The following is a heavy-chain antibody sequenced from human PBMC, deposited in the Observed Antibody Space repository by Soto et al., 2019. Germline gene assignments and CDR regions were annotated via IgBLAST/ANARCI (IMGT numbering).Heavy chain of an antibody. J-gene: IGHJ4*02. Sequence: TGGSLRLSCAASGFTFSSYAMHWVRQAPGKGLEWVAVISYDGSNKYYADSVKGRFTISRDNSKNTLYLQMNSLRAEDTAVYYCAKAGHSSSWYGLFDYWGQGTLVTVSS. CDR1: GFTFSSYA. CDR2: ISYDGSNK. CDR3: AKAGHSSSWYGLFDY. D-gene: IGHD6-13*01. V-gene: IGHV3-30*04.